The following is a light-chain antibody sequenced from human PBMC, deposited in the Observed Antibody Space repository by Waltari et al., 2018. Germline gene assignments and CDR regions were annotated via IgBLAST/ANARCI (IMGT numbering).Light chain of an antibody. CDR2: DAA. Sequence: EIVLTQSPATMSLSPGERATLSCRASQRFSSYLAWYQQKPGQAPRLLIYDAANRATGIPARFSGSGSGTDFTLTISSLEPEDFAVYYCQQRSNWTFGQGTKVEIK. CDR3: QQRSNWT. V-gene: IGKV3-11*01. CDR1: QRFSSY. J-gene: IGKJ1*01.